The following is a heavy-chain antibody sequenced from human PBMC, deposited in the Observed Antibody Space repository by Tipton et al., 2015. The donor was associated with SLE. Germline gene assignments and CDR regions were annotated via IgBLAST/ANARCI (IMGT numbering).Heavy chain of an antibody. CDR1: GFTFSSYG. Sequence: QVQLVQSGGGVVQPGGSLRLSCAASGFTFSSYGMHWVRQAPGKGLEWVAFIRYDGSNKYYADSVKGRFTISRDNSKNTLYLQMNSLRAEDTAVYYGARDRASYFDDWGQGTLVTVSS. J-gene: IGHJ4*02. CDR2: IRYDGSNK. CDR3: ARDRASYFDD. V-gene: IGHV3-30*02.